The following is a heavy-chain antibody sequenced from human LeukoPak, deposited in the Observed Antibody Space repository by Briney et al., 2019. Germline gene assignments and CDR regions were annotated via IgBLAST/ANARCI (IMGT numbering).Heavy chain of an antibody. CDR1: GYTFTGDY. D-gene: IGHD3-3*01. V-gene: IGHV1-2*02. Sequence: GSVNVSCTASGYTFTGDYMNWVRQAPGQGLDWIGLNNPNSGGTNYAQKFQGRVTMTRDKSISTAYMDVSRLRSDDTAVYYCARSPSSVRFLEWISPSFDYWGKGTLVTVSS. CDR2: NNPNSGGT. CDR3: ARSPSSVRFLEWISPSFDY. J-gene: IGHJ4*02.